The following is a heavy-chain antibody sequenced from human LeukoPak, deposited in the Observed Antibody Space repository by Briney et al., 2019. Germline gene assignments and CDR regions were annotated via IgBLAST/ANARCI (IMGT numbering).Heavy chain of an antibody. V-gene: IGHV4-4*07. J-gene: IGHJ4*02. D-gene: IGHD3-22*01. CDR2: IYTSGST. Sequence: SETLSLTCTVSGGSISTYYWSWIRQPAGKGLEWIGRIYTSGSTNYNPSLKSRVTMSVDTSKNQFSLKLSSVTAADTAVYYCARARPDYYDRPTFDYWGQGTLVTGSS. CDR1: GGSISTYY. CDR3: ARARPDYYDRPTFDY.